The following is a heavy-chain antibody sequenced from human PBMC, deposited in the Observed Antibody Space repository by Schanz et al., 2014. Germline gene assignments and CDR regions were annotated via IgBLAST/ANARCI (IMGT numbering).Heavy chain of an antibody. CDR1: GFAVDNYY. D-gene: IGHD3-3*01. CDR3: VRDSFFAFDY. CDR2: VSRSTPDI. V-gene: IGHV3-11*06. J-gene: IGHJ4*02. Sequence: QVQLVASGGGLVQPGGSLRLSCAASGFAVDNYYMSCVRQAPGRGLEWVSYVSRSTPDIYYADSVKGRFTMSRDNAKNSVFLQMNSLRAEDTAVYYCVRDSFFAFDYWGQGTLVTVSS.